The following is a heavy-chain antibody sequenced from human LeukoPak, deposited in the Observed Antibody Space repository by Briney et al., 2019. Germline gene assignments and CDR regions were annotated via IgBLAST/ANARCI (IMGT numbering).Heavy chain of an antibody. CDR3: AKFPNYYDSSGYHYFDY. J-gene: IGHJ4*02. CDR1: GFTFSSYG. Sequence: GGSLRLSCAASGFTFSSYGMHWVRQAPGKGLEWVAFIRYDGSNKYYADSVKGRFTISRDNSKNTLYLQMNSLRAEDTAVYYCAKFPNYYDSSGYHYFDYWGQGTLVTVSS. CDR2: IRYDGSNK. D-gene: IGHD3-22*01. V-gene: IGHV3-30*02.